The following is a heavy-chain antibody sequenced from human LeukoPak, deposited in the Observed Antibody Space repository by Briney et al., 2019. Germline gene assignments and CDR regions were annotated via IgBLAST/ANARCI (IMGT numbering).Heavy chain of an antibody. CDR1: GFTFNTYG. J-gene: IGHJ3*02. CDR3: AREVFRGYCSATSCFGAFDI. Sequence: GGSLRLSCAASGFTFNTYGMNWVRQAPGKGLEWLSYIGPGPSHTYYADSVRGRFVISRDDAKSSLYLQMNSLRAEDTAVYYCAREVFRGYCSATSCFGAFDIWGQGTKVTVSS. CDR2: IGPGPSHT. D-gene: IGHD2-2*01. V-gene: IGHV3-21*01.